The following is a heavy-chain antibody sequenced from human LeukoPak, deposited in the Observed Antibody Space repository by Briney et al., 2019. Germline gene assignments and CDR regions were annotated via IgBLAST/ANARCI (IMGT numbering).Heavy chain of an antibody. J-gene: IGHJ3*02. V-gene: IGHV4-59*01. CDR1: GGSISSYY. Sequence: SETLSLTCTVSGGSISSYYWSWIRQPPGKGLEWIGYIYYSGSTNYNPSLKSRVTISVDTSKNQFSLKLTSVTAADTAVYYCARDSRIAARPDAFDIWGQGTMVTVSS. D-gene: IGHD6-6*01. CDR3: ARDSRIAARPDAFDI. CDR2: IYYSGST.